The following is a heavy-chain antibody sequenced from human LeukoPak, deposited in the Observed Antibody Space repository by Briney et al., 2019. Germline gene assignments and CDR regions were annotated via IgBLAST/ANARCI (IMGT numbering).Heavy chain of an antibody. D-gene: IGHD6-13*01. CDR2: IKQDGSEK. V-gene: IGHV3-7*01. CDR1: GFTFSSYW. CDR3: AREAERSSSPLGIYYYYYYMDV. J-gene: IGHJ6*03. Sequence: PGGSLRLSCAASGFTFSSYWMSWVRQAPGKGLEWVANIKQDGSEKYYVDSVKGRFTISRDNAKNSLYLQMNSLRAEDTAVYYCAREAERSSSPLGIYYYYYYMDVWGKGTTVTVSS.